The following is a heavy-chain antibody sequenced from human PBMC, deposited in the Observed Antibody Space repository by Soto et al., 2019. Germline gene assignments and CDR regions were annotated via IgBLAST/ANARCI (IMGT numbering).Heavy chain of an antibody. CDR2: IWYDGSNK. CDR1: GFTFSSYG. Sequence: GGSLRLSCAASGFTFSSYGMHWVRQAPGKGLEWVAVIWYDGSNKYYADSEKGRFTISRDNSKNTLYLQMNSLRAEDTAGYYCARNDAVAGCYYYMDVWGKGTTVTVSS. CDR3: ARNDAVAGCYYYMDV. J-gene: IGHJ6*03. V-gene: IGHV3-33*01. D-gene: IGHD6-19*01.